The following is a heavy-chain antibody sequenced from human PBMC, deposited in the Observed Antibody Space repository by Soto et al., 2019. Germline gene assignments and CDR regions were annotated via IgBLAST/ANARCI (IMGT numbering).Heavy chain of an antibody. V-gene: IGHV4-30-2*06. CDR2: ISHSGSN. Sequence: QLQLQESGSGLVKPAQTLSLTCAVSSGSISSGGYSWGWIRQSPGKGLEWIGYISHSGSNYYNPSLKSRDTISVARSKNQCSLKLSSVTAADTAVYYCASGSHVPHYWGQGTLVTVSS. CDR1: SGSISSGGYS. CDR3: ASGSHVPHY. J-gene: IGHJ4*02. D-gene: IGHD6-6*01.